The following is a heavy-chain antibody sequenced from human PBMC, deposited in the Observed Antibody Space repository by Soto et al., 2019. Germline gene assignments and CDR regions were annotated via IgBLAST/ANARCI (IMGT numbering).Heavy chain of an antibody. V-gene: IGHV1-2*04. J-gene: IGHJ6*02. CDR1: GYTFTGYY. CDR3: ARDLGITGTTPYYYGMDV. CDR2: INPNSGGT. D-gene: IGHD1-20*01. Sequence: ASVKVSCKASGYTFTGYYMHWVRQAPGQGLEWMGWINPNSGGTNYAQKFQGWVTMTRDTSISTAYMELSRLRSDDTAVYYCARDLGITGTTPYYYGMDVWGQGTTVTVSS.